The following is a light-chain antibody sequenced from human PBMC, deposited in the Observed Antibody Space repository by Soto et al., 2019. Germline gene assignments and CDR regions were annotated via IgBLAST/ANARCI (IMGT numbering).Light chain of an antibody. V-gene: IGKV3-20*01. J-gene: IGKJ1*01. Sequence: EIVLTQSPGTLSLSPGERATLSCRASQSVTSSYLAWYQQKPGQAPRLLIYGASSRATGIPDRFSGSGSGTDFTLTINRLEPEDFAVYYCQQYGXSPTFGQGTK. CDR2: GAS. CDR1: QSVTSSY. CDR3: QQYGXSPT.